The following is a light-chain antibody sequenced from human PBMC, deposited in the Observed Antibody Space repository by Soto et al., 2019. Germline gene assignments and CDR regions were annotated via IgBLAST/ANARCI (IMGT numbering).Light chain of an antibody. CDR3: QQYNTYPWT. Sequence: DIQMTQSPATLSAPIGERVTITCRASQSVRSWLAWYQQKPGKAPNLLIFKASTLQTGVPSRFSGSGSGTEFTRTISSLQPEDFATYYCQQYNTYPWTFGQGTEVEIK. V-gene: IGKV1-5*03. CDR2: KAS. J-gene: IGKJ1*01. CDR1: QSVRSW.